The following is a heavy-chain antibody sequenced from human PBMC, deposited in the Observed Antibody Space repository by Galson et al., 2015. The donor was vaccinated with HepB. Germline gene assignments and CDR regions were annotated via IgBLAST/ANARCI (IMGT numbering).Heavy chain of an antibody. D-gene: IGHD2-2*02. CDR2: ISYDGSNK. J-gene: IGHJ4*02. V-gene: IGHV3-30*03. CDR3: ARRGYCSSTSCYTSEGALDY. CDR1: GFTFSSYG. Sequence: SLRLSCAASGFTFSSYGMHWVRQAPGKGLEWVAVISYDGSNKYYADSVKGRFTISRDNSKNTLYLQMNSLKASDTAMYYCARRGYCSSTSCYTSEGALDYWGQGTLVTVSS.